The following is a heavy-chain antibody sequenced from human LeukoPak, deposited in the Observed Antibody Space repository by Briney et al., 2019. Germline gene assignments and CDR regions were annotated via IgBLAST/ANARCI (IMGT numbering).Heavy chain of an antibody. V-gene: IGHV4-59*12. CDR3: ARGRRTGPDIVVVVAATETQSSFYFDY. CDR1: GGSISSYY. Sequence: SETLSLTCTVSGGSISSYYWSWIRQPPGKGLEWIGYIYYSGSTNYNPSLKSRVTISVDTSKNQFSLKLSSVTAADTAAYYCARGRRTGPDIVVVVAATETQSSFYFDYWGQGTLVTVSS. J-gene: IGHJ4*02. D-gene: IGHD2-15*01. CDR2: IYYSGST.